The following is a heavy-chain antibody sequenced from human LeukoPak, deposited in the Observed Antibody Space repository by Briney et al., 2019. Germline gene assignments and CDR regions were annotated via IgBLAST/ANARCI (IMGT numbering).Heavy chain of an antibody. J-gene: IGHJ5*02. CDR3: ARNCSTITYNSRRDNRFDP. CDR2: IYYSGST. CDR1: GDSINDSPYY. V-gene: IGHV4-39*07. D-gene: IGHD2-15*01. Sequence: PSETLSLTCSVSGDSINDSPYYWAWIRQPPGKGLEWIGSIYYSGSTHYNPSLKSRVTMSVDTSKNQFYLNLLFVTAADTAVYYCARNCSTITYNSRRDNRFDPWGQGTLVTVSS.